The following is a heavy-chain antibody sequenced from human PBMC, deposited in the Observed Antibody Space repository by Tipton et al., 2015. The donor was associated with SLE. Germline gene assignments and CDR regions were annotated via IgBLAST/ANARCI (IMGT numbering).Heavy chain of an antibody. CDR1: GFTFSSYE. V-gene: IGHV3-48*03. D-gene: IGHD3-10*01. CDR3: ARAGRGETYYLDV. J-gene: IGHJ6*03. Sequence: GSLRLSCAASGFTFSSYEMNWVRQAPGKGLEWVSYISSSGSTIYYADSVKGRFTISRDNAKNSLYLQMNSLRADEDTAVYYCARAGRGETYYLDVWGKGTTVTVSS. CDR2: ISSSGSTI.